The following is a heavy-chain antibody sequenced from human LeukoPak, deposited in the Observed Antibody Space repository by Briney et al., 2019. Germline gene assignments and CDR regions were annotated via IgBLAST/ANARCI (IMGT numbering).Heavy chain of an antibody. CDR2: ISGSGGST. J-gene: IGHJ6*03. D-gene: IGHD3-3*01. CDR3: AKDGGGTIFGMVIILHYMDV. V-gene: IGHV3-23*01. CDR1: GFTFSDSY. Sequence: GGSLRLSCAASGFTFSDSYMTWVRQAPGKGVEWVAYISGSGGSTYYADSVKGRFTISRDNSKNTLYLQMNSLRAEDTAVYSCAKDGGGTIFGMVIILHYMDVWGKGTTVTVSS.